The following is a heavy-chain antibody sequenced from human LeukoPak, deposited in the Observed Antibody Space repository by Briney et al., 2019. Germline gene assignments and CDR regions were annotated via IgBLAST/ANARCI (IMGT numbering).Heavy chain of an antibody. J-gene: IGHJ6*03. V-gene: IGHV4-34*01. Sequence: SQTLSLTCTVYVGSISSGGYYWRWIRQPPGKGLEWIREINHSGSTNYNPSLKSRVTISVDTSTNEFSLKLSSVTASDTAMYFCARTHSPSDIVVVPAATDYYMDVWGKGTTVTVSS. D-gene: IGHD2-2*01. CDR3: ARTHSPSDIVVVPAATDYYMDV. CDR2: INHSGST. CDR1: VGSISSGGYY.